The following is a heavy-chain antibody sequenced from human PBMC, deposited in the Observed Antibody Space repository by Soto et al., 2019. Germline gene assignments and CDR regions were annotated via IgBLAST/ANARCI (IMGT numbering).Heavy chain of an antibody. CDR1: GFTFYNHA. Sequence: PGGSLRLSCTTSGFTFYNHAMNWVRQAPGKGLEWVSTIGGGDTHYADSVRGRFTISRDDSRATLSLQMNSLRAEDTAVYYCAKNQADIVINFYYGLDVWGQGTTVTVSS. D-gene: IGHD3-22*01. V-gene: IGHV3-23*01. CDR2: IGGGDT. CDR3: AKNQADIVINFYYGLDV. J-gene: IGHJ6*02.